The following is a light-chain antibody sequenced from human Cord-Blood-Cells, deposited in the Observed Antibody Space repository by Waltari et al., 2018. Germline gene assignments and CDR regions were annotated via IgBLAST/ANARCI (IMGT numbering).Light chain of an antibody. CDR1: QSISSW. CDR2: QAS. Sequence: DIQMTQSPSPLSASVGDRVTITCRASQSISSWLAWYQHKPGKAPKLLIYQASSLESGVPSRFSGSGSGTEFTLTISSLQPEDFATYYCQQYNSYSRTFGQGTKVEIK. CDR3: QQYNSYSRT. J-gene: IGKJ1*01. V-gene: IGKV1-5*03.